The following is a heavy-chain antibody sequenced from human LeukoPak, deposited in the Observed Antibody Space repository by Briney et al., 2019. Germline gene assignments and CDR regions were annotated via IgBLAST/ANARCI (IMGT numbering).Heavy chain of an antibody. V-gene: IGHV3-23*01. D-gene: IGHD3-22*01. CDR2: ISGGGGST. Sequence: PGASLRLSCAASGFTFSSYAMSWVRQAPGKGLEWVSAISGGGGSTYYADSVKGRFTISRDNSKNTLYLQMNSLRAEDTAVYYCAKPWDGYYYDSSGYPLGYWGQGTLVTVSS. CDR3: AKPWDGYYYDSSGYPLGY. CDR1: GFTFSSYA. J-gene: IGHJ4*02.